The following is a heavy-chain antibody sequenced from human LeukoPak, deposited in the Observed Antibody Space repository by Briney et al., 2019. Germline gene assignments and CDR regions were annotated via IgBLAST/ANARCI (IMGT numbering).Heavy chain of an antibody. CDR3: ARGYGSGSYSVPFDY. D-gene: IGHD3-10*01. Sequence: GASVRVSCKASGYTFTGYYMHWVRQAPGQGLEWMGWINPNSGGTNYAQKFQGRVTMIRDTSISTAYMELSRLRSDDTAVYYCARGYGSGSYSVPFDYWGQGTLVTVSS. V-gene: IGHV1-2*02. CDR2: INPNSGGT. J-gene: IGHJ4*02. CDR1: GYTFTGYY.